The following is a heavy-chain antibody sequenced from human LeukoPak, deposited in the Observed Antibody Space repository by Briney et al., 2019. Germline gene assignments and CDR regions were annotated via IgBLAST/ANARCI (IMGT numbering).Heavy chain of an antibody. Sequence: PVKASCKAFRGIFSQYVITSVRQAPGQRLECMGRIIPILNITHYAQKFQGRATIPADKSTSTAYMELSSLKSEDTAGYNRARDDDRAREIDYWGQGTLVTVSS. V-gene: IGHV1-69*04. CDR3: ARDDDRAREIDY. J-gene: IGHJ4*02. CDR1: RGIFSQYV. D-gene: IGHD3-22*01. CDR2: IIPILNIT.